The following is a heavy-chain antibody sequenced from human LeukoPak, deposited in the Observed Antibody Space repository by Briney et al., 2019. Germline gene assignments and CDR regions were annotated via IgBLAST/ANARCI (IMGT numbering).Heavy chain of an antibody. CDR2: ISSSGSTI. D-gene: IGHD2-2*01. CDR1: GFTFSNYE. V-gene: IGHV3-48*03. Sequence: GGSLRLSCAASGFTFSNYEMSWVRQAPGKGLEWVSYISSSGSTIGYADSVKGRFTISRDNAKNSLYLQMNSLRAEDTAVYYCARVYCSSTSCSYFDYWGQGTLVTVSS. J-gene: IGHJ4*02. CDR3: ARVYCSSTSCSYFDY.